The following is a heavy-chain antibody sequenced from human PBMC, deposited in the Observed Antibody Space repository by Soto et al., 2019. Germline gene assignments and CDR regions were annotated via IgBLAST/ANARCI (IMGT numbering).Heavy chain of an antibody. Sequence: SETLSLTCTVSGGSISHYYWSWIRQSPGKGLEWIGYAYYSGSTDYNPSLKSRVTMTVDTSKNQVSLKLNSVTTADTAVYYCARDRSTYGGGGTGEVKENWFDPWGPGTLVTVSS. CDR1: GGSISHYY. V-gene: IGHV4-59*01. J-gene: IGHJ5*02. CDR2: AYYSGST. D-gene: IGHD2-8*01. CDR3: ARDRSTYGGGGTGEVKENWFDP.